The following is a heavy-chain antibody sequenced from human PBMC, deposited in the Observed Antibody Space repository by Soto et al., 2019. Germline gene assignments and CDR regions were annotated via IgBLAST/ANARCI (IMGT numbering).Heavy chain of an antibody. D-gene: IGHD6-19*01. CDR1: GFTFSSYA. CDR2: ISGSGGTT. J-gene: IGHJ3*02. V-gene: IGHV3-23*01. CDR3: AKIANGWFSAFDI. Sequence: EVQLLESGGGLVQPGGSLRLSCAASGFTFSSYAMSWVRQAPGKGLEWVSAISGSGGTTYYADSVKGRFTFSRDNSKNTLYLQMNSRRAEDTAVYYCAKIANGWFSAFDIWGQGTMVTVSS.